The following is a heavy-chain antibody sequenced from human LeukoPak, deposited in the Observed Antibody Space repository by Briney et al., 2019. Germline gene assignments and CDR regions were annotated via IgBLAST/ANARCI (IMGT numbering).Heavy chain of an antibody. J-gene: IGHJ4*02. CDR3: ARDGWMKGHEDL. D-gene: IGHD5-12*01. Sequence: EASVKVSCKPSGDTFTSYAMHWVRQAPGQGLEWMGWINAGNGNTKYSQKFQGRVTITRDTSASTAYMELSSLRSEDTAVYYCARDGWMKGHEDLWGQGTLVTVSS. V-gene: IGHV1-3*01. CDR1: GDTFTSYA. CDR2: INAGNGNT.